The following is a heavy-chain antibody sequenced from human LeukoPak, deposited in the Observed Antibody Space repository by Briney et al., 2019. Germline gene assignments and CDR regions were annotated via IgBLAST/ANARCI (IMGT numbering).Heavy chain of an antibody. D-gene: IGHD3-3*01. Sequence: SETLSLTCAVYGGSFSGYYWSWIRQPPGKGLEWIGYIYYSGSTNYNPSLKSRVTISVDTSKNQFSLKLSSVTAADTAVYYCARGPPVLRFLEWLSPPFYYGMDVWGQGTTVTVSS. CDR3: ARGPPVLRFLEWLSPPFYYGMDV. V-gene: IGHV4-59*01. CDR2: IYYSGST. CDR1: GGSFSGYY. J-gene: IGHJ6*02.